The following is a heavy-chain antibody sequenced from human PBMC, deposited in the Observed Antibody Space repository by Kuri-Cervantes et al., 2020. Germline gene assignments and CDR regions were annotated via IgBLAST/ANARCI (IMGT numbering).Heavy chain of an antibody. J-gene: IGHJ3*02. CDR2: IWYDGSNK. D-gene: IGHD1-20*01. Sequence: GGSLRLSCAASGFTFSSSGMYWVRQAPGKGLEWVAVIWYDGSNKYYAESVKGRFTISGDNSKNTLYLQMNSLRAEDMAVYYCARGMITGTPGGAFDIWGQGTMVTVSS. CDR3: ARGMITGTPGGAFDI. V-gene: IGHV3-33*01. CDR1: GFTFSSSG.